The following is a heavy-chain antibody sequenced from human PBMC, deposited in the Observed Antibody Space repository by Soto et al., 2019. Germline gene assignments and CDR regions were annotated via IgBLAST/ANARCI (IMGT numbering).Heavy chain of an antibody. V-gene: IGHV4-59*08. CDR3: ARHVGSGSNH. J-gene: IGHJ5*02. CDR1: GGSISSYY. Sequence: QVQLQESGPGLVKPSETLSLTCTVSGGSISSYYWSLIRQPPGKGLEWIGYIYYSGSTNYNPSLKSRVTISVDTSKNQFSLKLSSVTAADTAVYYCARHVGSGSNHWGQGTLVTVSS. CDR2: IYYSGST. D-gene: IGHD1-26*01.